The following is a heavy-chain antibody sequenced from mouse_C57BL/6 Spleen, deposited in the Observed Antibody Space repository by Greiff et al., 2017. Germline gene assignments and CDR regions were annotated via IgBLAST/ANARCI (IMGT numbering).Heavy chain of an antibody. D-gene: IGHD3-2*02. V-gene: IGHV1-59*01. CDR1: GYTFTSYW. CDR3: ARKETAQATPWFAY. Sequence: QVQLKQPGAELVRPGTSVKLSCKASGYTFTSYWMHWVKQRPGQGLEWIGVIDPSDSYTNYNQKFKGKATLTVDTSSSTAYMQLSSLTSEDSAVYYCARKETAQATPWFAYWGQGTLVTVSA. J-gene: IGHJ3*01. CDR2: IDPSDSYT.